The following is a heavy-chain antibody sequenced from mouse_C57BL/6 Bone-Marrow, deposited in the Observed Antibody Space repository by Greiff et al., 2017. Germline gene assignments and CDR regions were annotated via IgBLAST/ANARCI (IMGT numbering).Heavy chain of an antibody. CDR1: GYSFTGYY. Sequence: EVQLQQSGPELVKPGASVKISCKASGYSFTGYYMNWVKQSPEKSLEWIGEINPSTGGTTYKQKFKAKATLTVDKSSSTAYMQLKRLTSEDSAVDSCARSQYYYAMDYWGQGTSVTVSS. CDR2: INPSTGGT. V-gene: IGHV1-42*01. CDR3: ARSQYYYAMDY. D-gene: IGHD6-1*01. J-gene: IGHJ4*01.